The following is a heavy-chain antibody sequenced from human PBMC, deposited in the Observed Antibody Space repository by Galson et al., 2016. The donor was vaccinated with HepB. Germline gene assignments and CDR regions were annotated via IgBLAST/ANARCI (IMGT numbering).Heavy chain of an antibody. CDR2: IRTKPNTYAT. D-gene: IGHD2-2*01. V-gene: IGHV3-73*01. CDR1: GFIFSDSA. Sequence: SLRLSCAASGFIFSDSAMHWVRQASGKGLEWVGRIRTKPNTYATVYAASVKGRFIISRDDLKNTTYLQTNSLKTEDTAVYYCIAVISTGYFDLWGRGTLVTVSS. J-gene: IGHJ2*01. CDR3: IAVISTGYFDL.